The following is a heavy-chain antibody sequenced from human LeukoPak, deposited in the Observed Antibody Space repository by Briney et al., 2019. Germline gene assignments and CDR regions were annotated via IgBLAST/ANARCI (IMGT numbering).Heavy chain of an antibody. CDR2: IYYSGST. V-gene: IGHV4-39*01. Sequence: PSETLSLTCTVSGGSISSSNYYWGWIRQPPGKGLEWIGSIYYSGSTYYNPALKRRVTISVDTSKNQFSLNVSSVPAAHTAVYYCARLDGYCSGGSCYSVSFVDPWGQGTLVTVSS. D-gene: IGHD2-15*01. CDR3: ARLDGYCSGGSCYSVSFVDP. J-gene: IGHJ5*02. CDR1: GGSISSSNYY.